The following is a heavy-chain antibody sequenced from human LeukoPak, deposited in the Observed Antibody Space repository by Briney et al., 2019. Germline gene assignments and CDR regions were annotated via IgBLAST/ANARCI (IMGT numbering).Heavy chain of an antibody. CDR2: ISPSGST. D-gene: IGHD4-17*01. V-gene: IGHV4-4*09. Sequence: SETLSFTCTVSGASISTYYWSWVRQPPGKGLEWIAYISPSGSTNYNPSLKSRLTISVDTSRNQVSLKLSSVTAADTAVYYCARHLPITVTGPHSCHPMDVWGKGTTVSVSS. CDR3: ARHLPITVTGPHSCHPMDV. CDR1: GASISTYY. J-gene: IGHJ6*03.